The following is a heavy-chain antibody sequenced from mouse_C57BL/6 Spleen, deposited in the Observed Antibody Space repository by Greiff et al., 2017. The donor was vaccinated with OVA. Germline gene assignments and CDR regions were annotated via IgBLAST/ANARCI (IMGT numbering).Heavy chain of an antibody. D-gene: IGHD1-1*01. CDR1: GFTFSDYY. V-gene: IGHV5-16*01. CDR3: ARGSSSPYAMDY. CDR2: INYDGSST. J-gene: IGHJ4*01. Sequence: EVKVVESEGGLVQPGSSMKLSCTASGFTFSDYYMAWVRQGPEQGLEWVANINYDGSSTYYLDSLKSRFIISRDNAKNIRYLQMSSLKSEDTATYDCARGSSSPYAMDYWGQGTSVTVSS.